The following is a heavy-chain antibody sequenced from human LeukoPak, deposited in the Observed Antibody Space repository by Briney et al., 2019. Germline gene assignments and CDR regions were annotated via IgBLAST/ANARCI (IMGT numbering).Heavy chain of an antibody. CDR3: ARDYDYGDYPGY. CDR1: GFTFSNYG. J-gene: IGHJ4*02. Sequence: GGSLRLSCAASGFTFSNYGMSWVRQAPGKGLEWVSGINWNGGRTGYADSVKGRFTISRDNAKNSLYLQMNSLRAEDTALYYCARDYDYGDYPGYWGQGTLVTVSS. D-gene: IGHD4-17*01. CDR2: INWNGGRT. V-gene: IGHV3-20*04.